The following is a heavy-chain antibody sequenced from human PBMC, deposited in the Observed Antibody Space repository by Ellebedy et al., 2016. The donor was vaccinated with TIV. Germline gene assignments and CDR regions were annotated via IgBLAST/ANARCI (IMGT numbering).Heavy chain of an antibody. V-gene: IGHV3-11*06. D-gene: IGHD6-13*01. CDR1: GFPFSDFY. CDR3: TTENWYRFES. Sequence: GGSLRLSXAASGFPFSDFYMTWIRQAPGKGLEWVSAITTGGGSTNYANSVKGRFTISRDDAKNSLYLQMYSLRVEDTAVYYCTTENWYRFESWGQGTLVTVSS. J-gene: IGHJ4*02. CDR2: ITTGGGST.